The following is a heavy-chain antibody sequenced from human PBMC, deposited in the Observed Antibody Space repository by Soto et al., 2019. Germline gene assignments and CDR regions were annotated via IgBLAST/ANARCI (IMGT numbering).Heavy chain of an antibody. Sequence: GGSLRLSCAASVFTFSSYWISWVRQAPGKGLEWVANIKQDGSEKYYVDSVKGRLIISRDNAKKLLYLQMNSLRAEDTAVYYCATPPEYYYGMDVWGQGTTVTVSS. CDR1: VFTFSSYW. V-gene: IGHV3-7*03. J-gene: IGHJ6*02. CDR2: IKQDGSEK. CDR3: ATPPEYYYGMDV.